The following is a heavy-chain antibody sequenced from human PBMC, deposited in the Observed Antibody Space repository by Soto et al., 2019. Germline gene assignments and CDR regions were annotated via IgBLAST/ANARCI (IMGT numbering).Heavy chain of an antibody. CDR2: VYWDDDK. D-gene: IGHD2-21*02. CDR1: GLSLSTIGEG. J-gene: IGHJ6*02. CDR3: VQTRCGGDCLQSYSSHSYYGLDV. Sequence: QITLKESGPTLVKPTQTLTLTCTFSGLSLSTIGEGVGWIRQPPGKALEWLALVYWDDDKRYSPSLKSRLTITXDASXNXLVLTMTNMGPVDTATYYCVQTRCGGDCLQSYSSHSYYGLDVWGQGTTVTVSS. V-gene: IGHV2-5*02.